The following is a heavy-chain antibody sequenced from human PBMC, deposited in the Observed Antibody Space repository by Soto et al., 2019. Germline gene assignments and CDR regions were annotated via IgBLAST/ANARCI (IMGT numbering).Heavy chain of an antibody. CDR1: GFTFSSYT. J-gene: IGHJ5*02. Sequence: GGSLRLSCTASGFTFSSYTMSWVRQAPGKGLEWVSSFSGRDATTYYADSVKGRFTISRDNSKNTLYLQMNSLRAEDTASYFCVRTIVGAPKVGWSDPWGQGALVTVSS. CDR3: VRTIVGAPKVGWSDP. D-gene: IGHD1-26*01. V-gene: IGHV3-23*01. CDR2: FSGRDATT.